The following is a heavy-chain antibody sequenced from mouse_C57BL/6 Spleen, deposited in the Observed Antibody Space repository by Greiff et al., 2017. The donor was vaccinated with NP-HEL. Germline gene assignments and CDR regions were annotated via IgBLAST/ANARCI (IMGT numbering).Heavy chain of an antibody. CDR3: TTLRETAQAPWFAY. V-gene: IGHV14-4*01. CDR1: GFNIKDDY. D-gene: IGHD3-2*02. CDR2: IDPENGDT. J-gene: IGHJ3*01. Sequence: EVQLQESGAELVRPGASVKLSCTASGFNIKDDYMHWVKQRPEQGLEWIGWIDPENGDTEYASKFQGKATITADTSSNTAYLQLSSLTCEDTAVYYCTTLRETAQAPWFAYWGQGTLVTVSA.